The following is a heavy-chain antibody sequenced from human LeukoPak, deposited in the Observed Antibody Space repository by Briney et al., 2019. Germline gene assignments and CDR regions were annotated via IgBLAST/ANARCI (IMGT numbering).Heavy chain of an antibody. CDR1: GFTFSRYS. V-gene: IGHV3-21*01. CDR3: ARDPPLGSCSTISCPHLDY. D-gene: IGHD2-2*01. J-gene: IGHJ4*02. Sequence: GGSLRLSCAASGFTFSRYSMNWVRQAPGKGLEWVSSISSSSSFIYYADSVKGRFTISRDNAKNSLYLQMNSLRAEDTAVYYCARDPPLGSCSTISCPHLDYWGQGTLVTVSS. CDR2: ISSSSSFI.